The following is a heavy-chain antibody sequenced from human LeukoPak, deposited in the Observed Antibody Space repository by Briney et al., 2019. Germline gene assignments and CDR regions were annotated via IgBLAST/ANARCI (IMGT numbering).Heavy chain of an antibody. Sequence: GGSLRLSCAASGFTVSSNYMSWVRQAPGKGLEWVSVIYSGGSTYYADSVKGRFTISRDNSKNTLYLQMNSLRAEDTAVYYCAKEIQYCGGDCYSTRGDFDYWGQGTLVTVSS. CDR3: AKEIQYCGGDCYSTRGDFDY. D-gene: IGHD2-21*02. CDR1: GFTVSSNY. CDR2: IYSGGST. V-gene: IGHV3-53*05. J-gene: IGHJ4*02.